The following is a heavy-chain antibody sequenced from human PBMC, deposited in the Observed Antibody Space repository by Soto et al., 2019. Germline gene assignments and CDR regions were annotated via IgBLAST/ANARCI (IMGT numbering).Heavy chain of an antibody. J-gene: IGHJ3*02. V-gene: IGHV1-69*06. Sequence: SMMISCRASGNTFSCYAISWLRQAPGLGLELMGGIIPIFGTANYAQRFQGRVTITEDKSTSTAYMEMSRLRSEDTAVHYCATAYDSGSYYEAFDIWGQGTMVTVSS. D-gene: IGHD1-26*01. CDR3: ATAYDSGSYYEAFDI. CDR2: IIPIFGTA. CDR1: GNTFSCYA.